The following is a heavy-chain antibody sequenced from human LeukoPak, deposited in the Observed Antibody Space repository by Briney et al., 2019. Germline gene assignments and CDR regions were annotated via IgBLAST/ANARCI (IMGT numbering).Heavy chain of an antibody. CDR1: GGSISSYY. CDR2: IYTSGST. D-gene: IGHD4-23*01. CDR3: ARLSTVARREYYFDY. Sequence: WETLSLTCTVSGGSISSYYWSWIRQPAGKGLEWIGRIYTSGSTNYNPSLKSRVTMSVDTSKNQFSLKLSSVTAADTAVYYCARLSTVARREYYFDYWGQGTLVTVSS. J-gene: IGHJ4*02. V-gene: IGHV4-4*07.